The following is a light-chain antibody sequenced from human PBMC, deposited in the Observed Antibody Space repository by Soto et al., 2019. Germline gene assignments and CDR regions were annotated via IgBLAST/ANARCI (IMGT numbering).Light chain of an antibody. CDR3: TSYTSSDTHV. V-gene: IGLV2-14*01. Sequence: QSVLTQPASVSGSPGQSITISCTGISSDVGGYNYVSWYQQHPGKAPKLMIYDVSNRPSGVSNRFSGSKTGDTASLTISGLQAEDEADYYCTSYTSSDTHVFGGGTQLTV. CDR1: SSDVGGYNY. CDR2: DVS. J-gene: IGLJ2*01.